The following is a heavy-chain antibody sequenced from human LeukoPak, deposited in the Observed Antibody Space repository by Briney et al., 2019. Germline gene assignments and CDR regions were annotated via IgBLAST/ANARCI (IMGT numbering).Heavy chain of an antibody. V-gene: IGHV3-74*01. J-gene: IGHJ4*02. CDR3: VRDLDLGGYSSSEY. Sequence: PGGSLRLSCAASGFTFSSYFWMHWVRQAPGKGLVWVSRIKSDGSSSTYADSVKGRFTISRDNAKNSLYLQMNSLRAEDTAVYYCVRDLDLGGYSSSEYWGQGTLVTVSS. CDR2: IKSDGSSS. CDR1: GFTFSSYFW. D-gene: IGHD4-23*01.